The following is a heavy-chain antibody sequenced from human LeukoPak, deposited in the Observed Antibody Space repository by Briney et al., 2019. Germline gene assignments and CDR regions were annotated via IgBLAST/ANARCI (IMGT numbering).Heavy chain of an antibody. D-gene: IGHD3-16*02. J-gene: IGHJ4*02. Sequence: PGGSLRLSCAASGFTVSSNYMSWVRQAPGKGLEWVSVIYSGGSTYYADSVKGRFTISRDNSKNTLYLQMNSLRAEDTAVHYCARAPLELSFFRPEPYYFDYWGQGTLVTVSS. V-gene: IGHV3-66*01. CDR1: GFTVSSNY. CDR2: IYSGGST. CDR3: ARAPLELSFFRPEPYYFDY.